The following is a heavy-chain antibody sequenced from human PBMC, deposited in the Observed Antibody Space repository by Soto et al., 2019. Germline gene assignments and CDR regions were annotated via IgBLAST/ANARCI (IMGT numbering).Heavy chain of an antibody. D-gene: IGHD3-10*01. Sequence: XGSLELSCAASGFTCSNYAMTWVRQAPGRGLEWVSGLNGSGGSTSSADSVKGRFAISRDNSKNTLYLQMNSLRDGDTAVYYCARGFSAGKGSPPDYWGQGTLVTVSS. V-gene: IGHV3-23*01. J-gene: IGHJ4*02. CDR1: GFTCSNYA. CDR3: ARGFSAGKGSPPDY. CDR2: LNGSGGST.